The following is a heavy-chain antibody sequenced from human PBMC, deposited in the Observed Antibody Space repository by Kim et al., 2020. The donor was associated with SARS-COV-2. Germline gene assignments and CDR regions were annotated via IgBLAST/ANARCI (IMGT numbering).Heavy chain of an antibody. Sequence: ASVKVSCEASRYTFTSYAMNRVRQAAGQGLEYMGWINTNTGNPTYAQGFTGRFVFSLDTSVSTEYLEISSLKAEDTAVYYCARDGSWHYGMDVWGQGTTVTVSS. CDR3: ARDGSWHYGMDV. CDR1: RYTFTSYA. J-gene: IGHJ6*02. V-gene: IGHV7-4-1*02. CDR2: INTNTGNP.